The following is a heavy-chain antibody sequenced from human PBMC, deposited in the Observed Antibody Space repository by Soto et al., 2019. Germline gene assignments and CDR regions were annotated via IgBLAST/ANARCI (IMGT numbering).Heavy chain of an antibody. V-gene: IGHV3-74*01. CDR3: ARAETQYLGMDV. CDR2: IKGDGTIT. D-gene: IGHD2-2*01. J-gene: IGHJ6*02. CDR1: GFTFSSYW. Sequence: EVQLVESGGGLVQPGGSLRLSCAVSGFTFSSYWMHWVRQAPGKGLVWVSRIKGDGTITTYADSVKGRFTISRDNAKNTLYLQMNSLRVEDTALYDCARAETQYLGMDVWGQGTTVTVSS.